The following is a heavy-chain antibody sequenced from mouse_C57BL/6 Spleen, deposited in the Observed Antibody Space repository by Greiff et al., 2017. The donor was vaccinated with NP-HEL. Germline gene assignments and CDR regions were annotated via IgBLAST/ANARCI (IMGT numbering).Heavy chain of an antibody. D-gene: IGHD2-4*01. Sequence: DVQLVQSGDGLVKPGGSLKLSCAASGFTFSSYAMSWVRQTPEKRLEWVAYISSGGDYIYYADTVKGRFTISRDNARNTLYLQMSSLKSEDTAMYYCTREGDYDAFDYWGQGTTLTVSS. CDR3: TREGDYDAFDY. J-gene: IGHJ2*01. CDR1: GFTFSSYA. V-gene: IGHV5-9-1*02. CDR2: ISSGGDYI.